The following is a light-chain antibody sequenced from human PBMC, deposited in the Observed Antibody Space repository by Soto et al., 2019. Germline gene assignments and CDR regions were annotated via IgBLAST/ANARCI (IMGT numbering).Light chain of an antibody. CDR3: QVWDSSSDLVV. J-gene: IGLJ2*01. CDR2: YDS. CDR1: KIGSKS. Sequence: SYELTQPPSVSVAPGKTARLTCGGNKIGSKSVHWYQQKPGQAPVLVIYYDSDRPSGIPERFSGSNSGNTATLTISRVEAGDEADYYCQVWDSSSDLVVFGGGTKLTVL. V-gene: IGLV3-21*04.